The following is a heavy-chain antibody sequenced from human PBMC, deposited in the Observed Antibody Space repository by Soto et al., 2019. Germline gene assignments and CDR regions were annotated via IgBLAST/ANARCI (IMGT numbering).Heavy chain of an antibody. CDR1: GFTFSSYG. D-gene: IGHD3-22*01. CDR3: AKDTYYYDSSGYYPADI. V-gene: IGHV3-30*18. Sequence: VQLVESGGGVVQPGRSLRLSCAASGFTFSSYGMHWVRQAPGKGLEWVAVISYDGSNKYYADSVKGRFTISRDNSKNTLYLQMNSLRAEDTAVYYCAKDTYYYDSSGYYPADIWGQGTMVTVSS. CDR2: ISYDGSNK. J-gene: IGHJ3*02.